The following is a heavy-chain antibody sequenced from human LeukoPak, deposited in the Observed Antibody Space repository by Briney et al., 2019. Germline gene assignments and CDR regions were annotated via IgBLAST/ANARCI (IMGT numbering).Heavy chain of an antibody. CDR2: INGDGSIT. CDR1: GFTFNGYW. D-gene: IGHD6-25*01. CDR3: ASIRTGVAAALDY. V-gene: IGHV3-74*01. J-gene: IGHJ4*02. Sequence: GGSLTLSCAASGFTFNGYWMYWLRPAPGQGLVWVSRINGDGSITRYADSVKGRFSISRDNAKNTLYLQMNSLRAEDTAVYYCASIRTGVAAALDYWGQGTLVTVSS.